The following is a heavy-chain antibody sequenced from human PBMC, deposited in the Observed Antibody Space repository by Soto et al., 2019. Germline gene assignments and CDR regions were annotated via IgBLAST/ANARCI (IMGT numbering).Heavy chain of an antibody. V-gene: IGHV4-34*01. Sequence: SETLSLTCAVYGGSFSGYYWSWIRQPPGKGLEWIGEINHIGSTNYNPSLKSRVTISVDTSKNQFSLKLSSVTAADTAVYYCARAIFGVVMGGDWFDPWGQGTLVTVSS. CDR3: ARAIFGVVMGGDWFDP. J-gene: IGHJ5*02. CDR1: GGSFSGYY. D-gene: IGHD3-3*01. CDR2: INHIGST.